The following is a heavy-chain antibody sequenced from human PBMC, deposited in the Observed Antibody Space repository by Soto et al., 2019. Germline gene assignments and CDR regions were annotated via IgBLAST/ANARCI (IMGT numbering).Heavy chain of an antibody. CDR1: GYTFTGYY. J-gene: IGHJ6*02. D-gene: IGHD5-18*01. CDR2: INPNSGGT. CDR3: ARDLGGGYSYGFGYYYGMDV. Sequence: ASVKVSCKASGYTFTGYYMHWVRQAPGQGLEWMGWINPNSGGTNYAQKFQGRVTMTRDTSISTAYMELSRLRSDDTAMYYCARDLGGGYSYGFGYYYGMDVWGQGTTVTVYS. V-gene: IGHV1-2*02.